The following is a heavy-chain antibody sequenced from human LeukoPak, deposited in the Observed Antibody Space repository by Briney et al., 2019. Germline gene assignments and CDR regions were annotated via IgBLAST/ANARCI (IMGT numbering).Heavy chain of an antibody. J-gene: IGHJ4*02. CDR2: ISWNSGSI. V-gene: IGHV3-9*01. CDR3: AKDSFYGSGSLGVDY. D-gene: IGHD3-10*01. CDR1: GFTFDDYS. Sequence: GGSLRLSCAASGFTFDDYSMHWVRQPPGKGLEWVSGISWNSGSIGYADSVKGRFTISRDNAKNSLYLQMNSLRAEDTALYYCAKDSFYGSGSLGVDYWGQGTLVTVSS.